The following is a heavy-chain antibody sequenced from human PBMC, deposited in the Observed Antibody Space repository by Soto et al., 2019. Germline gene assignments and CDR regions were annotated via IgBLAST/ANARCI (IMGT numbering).Heavy chain of an antibody. Sequence: EVQLVESGGGLVKPGGSLRLSCAASGFTFSNAWMNWVRQAPGKGLEWVGRIKSKTDGGTTDYAAPVKGRFTISRDDSKNTLYLQMNSLKTEDTAVYYCTTDPPLTAMVKRRYFDYWGQGTLVTVSS. D-gene: IGHD5-18*01. CDR3: TTDPPLTAMVKRRYFDY. CDR2: IKSKTDGGTT. CDR1: GFTFSNAW. J-gene: IGHJ4*02. V-gene: IGHV3-15*07.